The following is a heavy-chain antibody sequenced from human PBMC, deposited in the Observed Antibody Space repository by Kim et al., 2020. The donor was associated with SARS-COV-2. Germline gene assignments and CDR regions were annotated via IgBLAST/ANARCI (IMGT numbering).Heavy chain of an antibody. CDR1: GFTFDDYA. D-gene: IGHD3-22*01. V-gene: IGHV3-9*01. CDR2: ISWNSGSI. J-gene: IGHJ4*02. Sequence: GGSLRLSCAASGFTFDDYAMHWVRQAPGKGLEWVSGISWNSGSIGYADSVKGRFTISRDNAKNSLYLQMNSLRAEDTALYYCAKDPSNYYDSSGSHFDYWGQGTLVTVSS. CDR3: AKDPSNYYDSSGSHFDY.